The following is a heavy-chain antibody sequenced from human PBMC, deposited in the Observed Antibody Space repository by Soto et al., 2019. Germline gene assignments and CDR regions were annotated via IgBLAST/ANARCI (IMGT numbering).Heavy chain of an antibody. D-gene: IGHD6-19*01. CDR2: IFHTGTT. CDR3: VHLKSSRVSGWSYFDY. J-gene: IGHJ4*02. CDR1: GASFSGSDW. V-gene: IGHV4-4*02. Sequence: PSETLSLTCSVSGASFSGSDWWGWVRQPPGKGLEWIGKIFHTGTTLYNPSLESRLTISVDKSKNHFSLSLTSVTAADTAIYYCVHLKSSRVSGWSYFDYWGRGTLVTVSS.